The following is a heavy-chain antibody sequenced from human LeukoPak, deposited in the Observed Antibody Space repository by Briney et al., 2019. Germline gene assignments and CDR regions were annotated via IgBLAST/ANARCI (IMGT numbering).Heavy chain of an antibody. J-gene: IGHJ3*02. Sequence: GGSLRLSCAASGFTFSSYVMNWVRQAPGKGLEWVSAISGSGVTTYFADSVRGRFTISRDNSKNTLYLQMNSLRAEDTAVYYCAKFLPSRIYYYDSSGPPGAFDIWGQGTMVTVSS. CDR1: GFTFSSYV. CDR2: ISGSGVTT. V-gene: IGHV3-23*01. D-gene: IGHD3-22*01. CDR3: AKFLPSRIYYYDSSGPPGAFDI.